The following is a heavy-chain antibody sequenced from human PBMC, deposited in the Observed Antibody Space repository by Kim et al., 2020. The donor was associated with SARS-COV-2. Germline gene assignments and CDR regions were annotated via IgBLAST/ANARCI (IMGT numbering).Heavy chain of an antibody. CDR2: MYYNGIP. D-gene: IGHD3-9*01. V-gene: IGHV4-31*03. Sequence: SETLSLTCTVSGDSINTGVNYWSWLRQHPGKGLEWIGYMYYNGIPHDNPSLKSRVTISADISNNQFSLKLTSVTAADTAVHFCAKKTGSLTHWGQGTLVTVPT. CDR3: AKKTGSLTH. CDR1: GDSINTGVNY. J-gene: IGHJ4*02.